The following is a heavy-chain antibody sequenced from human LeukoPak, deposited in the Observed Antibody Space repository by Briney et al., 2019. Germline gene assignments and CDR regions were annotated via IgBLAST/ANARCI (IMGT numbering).Heavy chain of an antibody. CDR1: GGSISSSSYY. V-gene: IGHV4-39*07. D-gene: IGHD4-17*01. CDR2: IYYSGST. J-gene: IGHJ4*02. Sequence: SETLSLTCTVSGGSISSSSYYWGWIRQPPGKGLEWIGSIYYSGSTYYNPSLKSRVTISVDTSKNQFSLKLSSVTAADTAVYYCASHLGYGDYSPLHLYYFDYWGQGTLVTVSS. CDR3: ASHLGYGDYSPLHLYYFDY.